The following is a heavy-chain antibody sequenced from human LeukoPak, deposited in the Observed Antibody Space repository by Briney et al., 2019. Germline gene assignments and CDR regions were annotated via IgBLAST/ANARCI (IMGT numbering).Heavy chain of an antibody. D-gene: IGHD4-23*01. Sequence: GGSLRLSCAASGFTFSTYAMSWVRQAPGKGLECVSALSGNGNTIYYADSVKGRFTISRDNSKNTLSLQVNSLRAEDTAVYYCAKALYGGHDYWGQGTLVTVSS. V-gene: IGHV3-23*01. CDR2: LSGNGNTI. J-gene: IGHJ4*02. CDR1: GFTFSTYA. CDR3: AKALYGGHDY.